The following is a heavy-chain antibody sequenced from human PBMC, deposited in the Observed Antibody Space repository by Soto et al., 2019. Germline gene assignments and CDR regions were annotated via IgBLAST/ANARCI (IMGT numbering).Heavy chain of an antibody. CDR2: VRSGGST. Sequence: GGSLRLSCAASGFTVVSSYQMDWVRQAPGKGLEWVATVRSGGSTCYTDSVKGRFTISRDNAKNSVYLQMNSLRVEDTAVYYCARGIIAGPGRDYFDYWGQGTLVTVSS. CDR1: GFTVVSSYQ. V-gene: IGHV3-66*01. CDR3: ARGIIAGPGRDYFDY. D-gene: IGHD6-13*01. J-gene: IGHJ4*02.